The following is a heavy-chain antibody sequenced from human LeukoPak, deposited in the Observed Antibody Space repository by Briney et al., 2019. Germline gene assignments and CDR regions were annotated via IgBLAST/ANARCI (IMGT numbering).Heavy chain of an antibody. V-gene: IGHV1-18*01. CDR3: ARDGCSSTSCSLSGYYGMDV. Sequence: ASVKASCKASGYTFTSYGISWVRQAPGQGLEWMGWISAYNGNTNYAQKLQGRVTMTTDTSTSTAYMELRSLRFDDTAVYYCARDGCSSTSCSLSGYYGMDVWGQGTTVTVSS. J-gene: IGHJ6*02. CDR2: ISAYNGNT. CDR1: GYTFTSYG. D-gene: IGHD2-2*01.